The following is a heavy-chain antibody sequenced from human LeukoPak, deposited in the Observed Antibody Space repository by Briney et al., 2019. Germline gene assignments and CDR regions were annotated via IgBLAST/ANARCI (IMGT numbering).Heavy chain of an antibody. V-gene: IGHV4-59*01. Sequence: PSETLSLTCTVSGASIRTFYWTWIRQPPGKGLEWIAYISYSGSTTYNPSLKSRVTIPLDTSKDQFSLNLNSLTAADTAVYYCARGIGNSRGTRFDPWGQGTLVTVSS. D-gene: IGHD3-22*01. CDR3: ARGIGNSRGTRFDP. J-gene: IGHJ5*02. CDR1: GASIRTFY. CDR2: ISYSGST.